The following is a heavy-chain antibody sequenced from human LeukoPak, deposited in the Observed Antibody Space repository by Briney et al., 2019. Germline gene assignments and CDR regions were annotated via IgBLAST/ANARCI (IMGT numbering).Heavy chain of an antibody. CDR1: VCTFSSYA. J-gene: IGHJ4*02. CDR2: ISPILGIS. V-gene: IGHV1-69*04. D-gene: IGHD6-19*01. Sequence: SGVTVTRQCSVCTFSSYAINWVGQAPGQGLEWVGSISPILGISNYEQKFQGRVTITADKSTSTAYNKLSSLRAEDTAVYYCASGIAVAGTFARFDHWGQGTPVTASS. CDR3: ASGIAVAGTFARFDH.